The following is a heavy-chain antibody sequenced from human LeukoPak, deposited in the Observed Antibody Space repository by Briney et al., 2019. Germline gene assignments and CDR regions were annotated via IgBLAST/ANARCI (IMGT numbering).Heavy chain of an antibody. CDR1: GGSISSSSYH. CDR2: IYYSGST. J-gene: IGHJ4*02. V-gene: IGHV4-39*01. D-gene: IGHD5-24*01. CDR3: ARLSLEMATISPFDY. Sequence: SGTLSLTCTVSGGSISSSSYHWGWIRQPPGKGLEWIGSIYYSGSTYYNPSLKSRVTISVDTSKNQFSLKLSSVTAADTAVYYCARLSLEMATISPFDYWGQGTLVTVSS.